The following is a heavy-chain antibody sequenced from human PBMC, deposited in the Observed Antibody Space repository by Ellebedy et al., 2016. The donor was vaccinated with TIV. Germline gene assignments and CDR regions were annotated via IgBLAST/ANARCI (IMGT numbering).Heavy chain of an antibody. Sequence: ASVKVSXXASGYSFRTHAIHWVRQAPGQSLEWMAWINAGNGNTKYSPKFQDRVTISRDTSASIAYMDVSNLRSEDTAVYYFARAPMVRGVVPHFDYWGQGTLVTVSS. J-gene: IGHJ4*02. CDR1: GYSFRTHA. D-gene: IGHD3-10*01. CDR3: ARAPMVRGVVPHFDY. CDR2: INAGNGNT. V-gene: IGHV1-3*01.